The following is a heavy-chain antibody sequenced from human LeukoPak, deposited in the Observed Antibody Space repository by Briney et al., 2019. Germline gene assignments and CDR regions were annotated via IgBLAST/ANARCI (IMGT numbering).Heavy chain of an antibody. J-gene: IGHJ4*02. V-gene: IGHV1-46*01. D-gene: IGHD3-22*01. CDR3: ARDLYYYDSSGPLGFDY. CDR2: INPSGGST. CDR1: GYTFTSYY. Sequence: GASVKVSCKASGYTFTSYYIHWVRQAPGQGLEWMGIINPSGGSTSYAQKFQGRVTMTRDTSTSIVYMELSSLRSEDTAVYYCARDLYYYDSSGPLGFDYWGQGTLVTVSS.